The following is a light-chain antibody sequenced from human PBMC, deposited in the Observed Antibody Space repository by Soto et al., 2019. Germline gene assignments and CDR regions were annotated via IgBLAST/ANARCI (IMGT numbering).Light chain of an antibody. CDR3: SSYAGGYNYV. V-gene: IGLV2-8*01. CDR1: SSDVGGYNY. Sequence: QSALTQPPSASGSPGQSVTISCTGTSSDVGGYNYVSWYQQHPGKAPKLMIYEVTNRPSGVPDRFSGSKSGNTASLTVSGLQAEDEADYYCSSYAGGYNYVFGTGTKLTVL. J-gene: IGLJ1*01. CDR2: EVT.